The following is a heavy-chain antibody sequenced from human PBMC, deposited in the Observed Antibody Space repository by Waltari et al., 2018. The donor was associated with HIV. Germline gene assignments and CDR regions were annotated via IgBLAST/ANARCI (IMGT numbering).Heavy chain of an antibody. Sequence: QVQLQQWGAGLLKPSQTLSLTCAVYGGSFSGYTWTWIRQAPGTGLEWIGESYHNGNTNYNPSLKSRVSISADTSKNQFSLKLTSVTAADTAVYFCAGGVVVTAMTYWYFDVWGRGTLVTVSS. J-gene: IGHJ2*01. CDR1: GGSFSGYT. D-gene: IGHD2-21*02. V-gene: IGHV4-34*02. CDR3: AGGVVVTAMTYWYFDV. CDR2: SYHNGNT.